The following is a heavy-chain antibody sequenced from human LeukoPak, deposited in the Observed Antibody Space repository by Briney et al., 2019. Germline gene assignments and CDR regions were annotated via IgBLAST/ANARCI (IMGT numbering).Heavy chain of an antibody. V-gene: IGHV3-30*18. CDR1: GFTFSTNG. CDR3: AKSMTTIVNPFDG. D-gene: IGHD4-23*01. CDR2: ISYDGTKE. Sequence: GGSLGLSCVASGFTFSTNGMHWVRQAPGKGLEWVAVISYDGTKEYYIDSVKGRFTISRDNSKNTLYLQMNSLRPEDTAVYYCAKSMTTIVNPFDGWGQGTLVTVSS. J-gene: IGHJ4*02.